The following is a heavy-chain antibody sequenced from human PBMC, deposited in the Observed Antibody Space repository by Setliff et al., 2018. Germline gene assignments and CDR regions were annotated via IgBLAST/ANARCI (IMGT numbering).Heavy chain of an antibody. Sequence: GGSLRLSCAASGFTFSSYAMSWVRQAPGKGLEWVSAISGSGGSTYYADSVKGRFTISRDNSKNTLYLQMNSLRAEDTAVYYCANLNLGRYCSGGSCPYGMDVWGQGTTVTVSS. CDR3: ANLNLGRYCSGGSCPYGMDV. V-gene: IGHV3-23*01. CDR1: GFTFSSYA. CDR2: ISGSGGST. J-gene: IGHJ6*02. D-gene: IGHD2-15*01.